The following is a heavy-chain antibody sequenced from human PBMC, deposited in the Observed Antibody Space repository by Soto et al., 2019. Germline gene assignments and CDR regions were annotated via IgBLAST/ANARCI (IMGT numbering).Heavy chain of an antibody. CDR1: GGSFSDYY. CDR2: INHSGST. CDR3: ARARKGSGSDYYYHYGMDV. V-gene: IGHV4-34*01. J-gene: IGHJ6*04. Sequence: SETLSLTCSVYGGSFSDYYWSWIRQPPGKGLEWIREINHSGSTNYNPSLKSRVTISVHTSKNQFSLKLSSVTAADTAVYYCARARKGSGSDYYYHYGMDVWGKGTTVTVSS. D-gene: IGHD3-3*01.